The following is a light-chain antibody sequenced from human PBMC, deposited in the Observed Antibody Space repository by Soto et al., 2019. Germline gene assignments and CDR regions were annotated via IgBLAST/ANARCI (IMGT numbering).Light chain of an antibody. Sequence: QAVVTQPPSASGTPGQRVTVSCAGHSSNIGSKTVNWYQHLPGTAPKLLMYGDNQRPSGVPDRFSGSKSGTSASLAISGLQSADEADYYCAAWDDSLNGYVFGTGTKLTVL. J-gene: IGLJ1*01. CDR2: GDN. CDR1: SSNIGSKT. CDR3: AAWDDSLNGYV. V-gene: IGLV1-44*01.